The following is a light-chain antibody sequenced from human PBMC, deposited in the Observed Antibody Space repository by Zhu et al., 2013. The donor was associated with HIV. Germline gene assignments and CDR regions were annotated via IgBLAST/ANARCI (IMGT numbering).Light chain of an antibody. J-gene: IGKJ5*01. Sequence: DIQMTQSPSSLSASVGDRVTISCRASQGVAGWLAWYQQKPGKAPKLLIYGTSSLQSGVPSRFSGSGSGTDFTLTISSLQPEDFATYYCQQANDIPFTFGQGTRLEI. CDR2: GTS. V-gene: IGKV1-12*01. CDR3: QQANDIPFT. CDR1: QGVAGW.